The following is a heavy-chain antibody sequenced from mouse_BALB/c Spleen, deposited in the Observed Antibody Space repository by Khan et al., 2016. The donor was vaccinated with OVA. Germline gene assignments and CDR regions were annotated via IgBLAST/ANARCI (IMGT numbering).Heavy chain of an antibody. CDR1: GFSLINYG. J-gene: IGHJ4*01. CDR3: ARQPYYHYNVMDY. D-gene: IGHD2-10*01. Sequence: QVQLKESGPGLVGPSQSLSITCTISGFSLINYGVHWVRQPPGKGLEWLALIWSDGSTTYTSALKSRLTITKDNSKSQVFLKMNSLQTDDTAIYFCARQPYYHYNVMDYWGQGTSVTVSS. CDR2: IWSDGST. V-gene: IGHV2-6-1*01.